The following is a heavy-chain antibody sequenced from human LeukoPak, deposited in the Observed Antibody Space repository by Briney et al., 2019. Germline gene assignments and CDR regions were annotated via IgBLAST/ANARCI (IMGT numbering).Heavy chain of an antibody. CDR2: IIPIFGTA. J-gene: IGHJ4*02. CDR3: ARAGSSWPDRFDY. Sequence: ASVKVSCKASGGTFSSYAISWVRQAPGQGLEWMGGIIPIFGTANYAQKFQGRVTITADESTSTAYMELSSLRSGDTAVYYCARAGSSWPDRFDYWGQGTLVTVSS. D-gene: IGHD6-13*01. CDR1: GGTFSSYA. V-gene: IGHV1-69*01.